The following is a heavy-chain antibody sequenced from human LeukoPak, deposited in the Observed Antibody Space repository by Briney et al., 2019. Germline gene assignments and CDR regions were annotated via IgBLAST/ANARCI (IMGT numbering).Heavy chain of an antibody. Sequence: GGSLRLSCAASGFTFSSYAMSWVRKAPGKGLEWVSAISGSGGSTYYADSVKGRFTISRDNSKNTLYLQMNSLRAEDTAVYYCAKEASADYDILTGYYVGALDYWGQGTLVTVSS. V-gene: IGHV3-23*01. CDR3: AKEASADYDILTGYYVGALDY. CDR1: GFTFSSYA. J-gene: IGHJ4*02. CDR2: ISGSGGST. D-gene: IGHD3-9*01.